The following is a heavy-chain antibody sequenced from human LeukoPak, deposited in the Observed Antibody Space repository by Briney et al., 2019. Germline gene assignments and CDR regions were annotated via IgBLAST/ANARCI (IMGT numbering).Heavy chain of an antibody. CDR2: IQYDGSKK. J-gene: IGHJ4*02. CDR1: GFTFNYYG. V-gene: IGHV3-30*02. Sequence: GGSLRLSCVTSGFTFNYYGIHWVRQAPGKGLEWVAFIQYDGSKKYYADSVKGRFTISRDNSKNTLYLQMNSLRAEDTAVYYCAKDGLWFGESPFDYWGQGTLVTVSS. D-gene: IGHD3-10*01. CDR3: AKDGLWFGESPFDY.